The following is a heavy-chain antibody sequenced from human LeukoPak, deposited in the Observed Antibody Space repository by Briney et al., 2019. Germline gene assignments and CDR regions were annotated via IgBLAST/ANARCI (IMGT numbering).Heavy chain of an antibody. CDR2: ISSSTTYI. V-gene: IGHV3-21*01. Sequence: GGSLRLPCVASGFTFSSHTMNWVRQAPGKGLEWVSSISSSTTYIYYADSVKGRFTLSRDNAKNSLYLQMNSLRAEDTAVYYCARERYHDSSLDYWGQGILVTVSS. CDR1: GFTFSSHT. J-gene: IGHJ4*02. CDR3: ARERYHDSSLDY. D-gene: IGHD3-22*01.